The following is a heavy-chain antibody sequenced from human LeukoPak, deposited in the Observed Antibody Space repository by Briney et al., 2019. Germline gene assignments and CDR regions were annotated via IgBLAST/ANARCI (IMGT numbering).Heavy chain of an antibody. V-gene: IGHV3-53*01. CDR2: IYSGGST. CDR1: GFTVSSNY. J-gene: IGHJ6*02. Sequence: AGGSLRLSCAASGFTVSSNYMSWVRQAPGKGLEWVSVIYSGGSTYYADSVKGRFTISRDNAKNSLYLQMNSLRAEDTAVYYCARVSMLNSSSTTTYYYGMDVWGQGTTVTVSS. CDR3: ARVSMLNSSSTTTYYYGMDV. D-gene: IGHD6-6*01.